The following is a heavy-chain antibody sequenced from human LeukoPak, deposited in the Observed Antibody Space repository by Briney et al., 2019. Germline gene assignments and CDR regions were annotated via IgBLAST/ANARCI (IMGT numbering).Heavy chain of an antibody. CDR2: INHSGST. D-gene: IGHD3-3*01. CDR3: VRDDITIFGS. CDR1: GGSFSGYY. Sequence: SETLSLTCAVYGGSFSGYYWSWIRQPPGKGLEWIGEINHSGSTNYNPSLKSRVTISVDTSKNQFSLKLSSVTAADTAVYYCVRDDITIFGSWGKGTTVTVSS. J-gene: IGHJ6*04. V-gene: IGHV4-34*01.